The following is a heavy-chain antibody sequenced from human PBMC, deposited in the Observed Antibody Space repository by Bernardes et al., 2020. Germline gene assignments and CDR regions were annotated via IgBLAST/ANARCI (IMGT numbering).Heavy chain of an antibody. J-gene: IGHJ6*03. D-gene: IGHD5-12*01. V-gene: IGHV3-48*02. CDR3: ARDQGYDYYYYYMDV. CDR1: GFTFSSYS. Sequence: GGSLRLSCAASGFTFSSYSVSWVRQAPGKGLEWVSYISSSGSSIYYADSVKGRFTISRDNAKNSLFLQMNSLRDEDTAVYYCARDQGYDYYYYYMDVWGKGTTVTVSS. CDR2: ISSSGSSI.